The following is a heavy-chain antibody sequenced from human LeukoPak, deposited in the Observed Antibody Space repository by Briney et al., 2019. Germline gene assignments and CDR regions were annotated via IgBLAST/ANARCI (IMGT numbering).Heavy chain of an antibody. V-gene: IGHV4-61*02. CDR3: ASLSVHYYDSSGYYEDDAFDI. D-gene: IGHD3-22*01. Sequence: PSETLSLTCTVSGGSISSGSYYWSWIRQPAGKGLEWIGRIYTSGSTNYNPSLKSRVAISVDTSKNQFSLKLSSVTAADTAVYYCASLSVHYYDSSGYYEDDAFDIWGQGTMVTVSS. CDR1: GGSISSGSYY. J-gene: IGHJ3*02. CDR2: IYTSGST.